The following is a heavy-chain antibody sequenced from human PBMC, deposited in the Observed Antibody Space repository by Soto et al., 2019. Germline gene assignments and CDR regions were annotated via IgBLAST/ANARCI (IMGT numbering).Heavy chain of an antibody. J-gene: IGHJ5*02. CDR1: GGSIRGYY. CDR3: AMTRTALYNLFDP. D-gene: IGHD1-1*01. CDR2: IYYTGST. Sequence: SETLSPTCTVSGGSIRGYYWSWVRQTPGKGLEWIGQIYYTGSTNYNPSLKSRVTISVDTSKKHFYLKLSSVTAGDTAMYYCAMTRTALYNLFDPWGQGTRISVSS. V-gene: IGHV4-59*08.